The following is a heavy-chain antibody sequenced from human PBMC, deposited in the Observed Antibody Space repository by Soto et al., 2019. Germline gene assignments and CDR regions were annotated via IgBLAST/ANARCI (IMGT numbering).Heavy chain of an antibody. D-gene: IGHD1-26*01. V-gene: IGHV3-9*01. J-gene: IGHJ6*02. CDR1: GFTFGGYA. Sequence: PGGSLRLSCAASGFTFGGYAMHWVRQAPGKGLEWVAGISWDGGSIGYADSVKGRFTISRDKAKNSLYLQMNSLRAEDTALYYCAKDMGIVDRDREIAYYYYYGMDVWGQGTTVTVSS. CDR2: ISWDGGSI. CDR3: AKDMGIVDRDREIAYYYYYGMDV.